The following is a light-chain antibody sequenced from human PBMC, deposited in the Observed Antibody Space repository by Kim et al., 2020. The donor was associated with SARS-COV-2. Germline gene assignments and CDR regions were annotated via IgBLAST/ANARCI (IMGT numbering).Light chain of an antibody. Sequence: AQVGDEVTITCQASQDIATYFDWYRQKPRKAPKLLIYDASNLETGVPLRVSGSGSGTVLTLTISSMQPEDIATYYSKKYGDLPLTLGGGT. J-gene: IGKJ4*01. CDR3: KKYGDLPLT. CDR2: DAS. V-gene: IGKV1-33*01. CDR1: QDIATY.